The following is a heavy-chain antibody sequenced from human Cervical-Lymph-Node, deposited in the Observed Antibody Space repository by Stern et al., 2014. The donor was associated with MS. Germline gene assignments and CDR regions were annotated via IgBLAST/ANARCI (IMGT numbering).Heavy chain of an antibody. Sequence: VQSGGSLRLSCVASGFTFSARPMDWVRQAPGKGLEWVSYIDSSSSTIYYADSVRGRFTISRDNAENSLYLQMNSLRADDTAVYYCVKDNGRAGAMDVWGQGTTVTVSS. CDR1: GFTFSARP. V-gene: IGHV3-48*01. CDR2: IDSSSSTI. D-gene: IGHD1-26*01. J-gene: IGHJ6*02. CDR3: VKDNGRAGAMDV.